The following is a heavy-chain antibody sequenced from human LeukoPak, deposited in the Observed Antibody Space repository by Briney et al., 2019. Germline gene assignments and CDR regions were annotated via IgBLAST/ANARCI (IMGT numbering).Heavy chain of an antibody. CDR1: GGSINSYY. V-gene: IGHV4-59*08. J-gene: IGHJ3*02. Sequence: PSETLSLTCTVSGGSINSYYWTWIRQPPGKGLEWIGYLNNSGSTNYNPSLKSRVTISTDTSKKQFSLRVSSVTAADTAVYYCARRLRIEGGTRRGDALDMWGQGTMVTVSS. CDR2: LNNSGST. D-gene: IGHD1-26*01. CDR3: ARRLRIEGGTRRGDALDM.